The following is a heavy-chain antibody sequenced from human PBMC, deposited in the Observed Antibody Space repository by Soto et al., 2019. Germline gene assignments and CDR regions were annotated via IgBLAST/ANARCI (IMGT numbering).Heavy chain of an antibody. D-gene: IGHD2-15*01. CDR3: ARDPASTALLGYFDY. CDR2: IYYSGST. V-gene: IGHV4-61*01. CDR1: GGSVSSGSYY. J-gene: IGHJ4*02. Sequence: QVQLQESGPGLVKPSETLSLTCTVSGGSVSSGSYYWSWIRQPPGKGLEWIGYIYYSGSTNYNPSLTSRVTISVDTSKNQFSLKLSSVTAADTAVYYCARDPASTALLGYFDYWGQGTLVTVSS.